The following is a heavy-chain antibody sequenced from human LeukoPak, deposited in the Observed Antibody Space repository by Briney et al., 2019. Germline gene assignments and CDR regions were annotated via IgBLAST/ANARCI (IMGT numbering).Heavy chain of an antibody. J-gene: IGHJ6*02. V-gene: IGHV4-34*01. CDR1: GGSLTGYY. CDR3: ARGQRTLTAYYHNYHPLSV. D-gene: IGHD2-2*01. Sequence: PSETLSLTCGVQGGSLTGYYWNWIRRPPGGGLEWLGKINHSGSTTYSPSFERRLTISLVTSKSEASLRLTSVTAADTAIYFCARGQRTLTAYYHNYHPLSVWGEGSSVTVS. CDR2: INHSGST.